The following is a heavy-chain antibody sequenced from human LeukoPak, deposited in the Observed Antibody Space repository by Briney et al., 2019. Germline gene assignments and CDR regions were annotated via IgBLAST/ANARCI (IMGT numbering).Heavy chain of an antibody. D-gene: IGHD6-19*01. CDR2: ISSSSSDI. J-gene: IGHJ4*02. CDR3: ATGYTSGTRIDY. V-gene: IGHV3-21*01. CDR1: GFTFSAFS. Sequence: GGSLRLSCAASGFTFSAFSMNWVRQAPGKGLEWVSAISSSSSDIYTTDSVKGRFTISRDNANNFLYLQVSSLRAEDTAVYYCATGYTSGTRIDYWGQGTLVSVSS.